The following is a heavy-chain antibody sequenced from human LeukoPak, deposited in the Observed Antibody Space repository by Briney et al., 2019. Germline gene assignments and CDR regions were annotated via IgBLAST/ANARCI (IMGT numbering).Heavy chain of an antibody. V-gene: IGHV3-7*01. CDR2: IKQDGSEK. CDR1: GFTFSSYW. CDR3: ARPRVFSAPDDAFDI. J-gene: IGHJ3*02. Sequence: PGGSLRLSCAASGFTFSSYWTSWVRQAPGKGLEWVANIKQDGSEKYYVDSVKGRFTISRDNAKNSLYLQMNSLRAEDTAVYYCARPRVFSAPDDAFDIWGQGTMVTVSS. D-gene: IGHD2-8*01.